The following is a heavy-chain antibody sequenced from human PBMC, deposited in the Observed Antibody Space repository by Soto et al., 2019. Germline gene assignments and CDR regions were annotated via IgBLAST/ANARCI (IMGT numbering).Heavy chain of an antibody. V-gene: IGHV3-74*01. CDR3: VKDIR. Sequence: VQLVESGGGLVQPGGSLSPPCAASGFSFSSQWMYWVRQSPGKGPVWVYFINPDGSRIGYADSVKGRFTISRDNAKNTLYLQMNSLRVEDTAVYYCVKDIRWGRGTLVTVSS. CDR2: INPDGSRI. J-gene: IGHJ4*02. CDR1: GFSFSSQW.